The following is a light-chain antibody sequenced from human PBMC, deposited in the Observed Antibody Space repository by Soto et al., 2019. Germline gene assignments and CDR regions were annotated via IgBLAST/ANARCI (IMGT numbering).Light chain of an antibody. CDR2: EVY. CDR3: ISYIPSTTTHWV. J-gene: IGLJ3*02. CDR1: NSDVGGYDR. Sequence: QSVLTQPASVSGSPGQSITISCTGTNSDVGGYDRVSWYQHHPCKAPKLLIFEVYNRPSGISDRFSGSKSGDTASLTISGLQAEDEADYYCISYIPSTTTHWVFGGGTKLTVL. V-gene: IGLV2-14*01.